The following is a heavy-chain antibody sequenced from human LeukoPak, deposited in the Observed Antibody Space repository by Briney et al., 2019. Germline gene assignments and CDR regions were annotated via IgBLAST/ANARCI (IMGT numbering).Heavy chain of an antibody. CDR1: GGSFSGYY. D-gene: IGHD1-26*01. J-gene: IGHJ4*02. Sequence: SETLSLTCAVYGGSFSGYYWSWIRQPPGKGLEWIGEINHSGSTSYNPSLKSRVTISVDTSKNQFSLKLSSVTAADTAVYYCARVSGMGFWYWGQGTLVTVSS. CDR2: INHSGST. CDR3: ARVSGMGFWY. V-gene: IGHV4-34*01.